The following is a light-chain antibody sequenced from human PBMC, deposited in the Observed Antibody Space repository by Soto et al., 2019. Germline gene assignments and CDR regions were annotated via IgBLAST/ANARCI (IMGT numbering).Light chain of an antibody. V-gene: IGKV4-1*01. CDR1: QSILKSSIKKNS. CDR2: WAS. J-gene: IGKJ4*01. CDR3: QQYYSSSLT. Sequence: DIVMTQSPDSLAVCLCERATIKCRSSQSILKSSIKKNSLAWYQQKPGQPPRLLIYWASTRDSGVPDRFSGSGSGTDFTLTITRLQAEDVAVYYCQQYYSSSLTLGGGTKVDIK.